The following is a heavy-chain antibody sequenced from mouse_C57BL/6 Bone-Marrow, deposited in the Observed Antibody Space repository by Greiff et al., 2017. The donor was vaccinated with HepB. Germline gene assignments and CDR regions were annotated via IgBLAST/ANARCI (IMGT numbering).Heavy chain of an antibody. V-gene: IGHV1-19*01. Sequence: EVQLQQSGPVLVKPGASVKMSCKASGYTFTDYYMNWVKQSHGKSLEWIGVINPYNGGTSYNQKFKGKATLTVDKSSSTAYMELNSLTSEDSAVYYCARRLTGVDYWGQGTTLTVSS. CDR3: ARRLTGVDY. J-gene: IGHJ2*01. D-gene: IGHD4-1*01. CDR1: GYTFTDYY. CDR2: INPYNGGT.